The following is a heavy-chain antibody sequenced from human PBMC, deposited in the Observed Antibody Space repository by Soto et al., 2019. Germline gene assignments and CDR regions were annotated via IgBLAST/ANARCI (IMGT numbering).Heavy chain of an antibody. J-gene: IGHJ4*02. V-gene: IGHV1-3*01. CDR1: GYTFTSYA. CDR2: INAGNGNT. D-gene: IGHD1-26*01. Sequence: GASVKVSCKASGYTFTSYAMHWVRQAPGQRLEWMGWINAGNGNTKYSQKFQGRVTITRDTSASTAYMELSSLRSEDTAVYYCARVYAKSGSYYHTFDYWGQGTLVTVYS. CDR3: ARVYAKSGSYYHTFDY.